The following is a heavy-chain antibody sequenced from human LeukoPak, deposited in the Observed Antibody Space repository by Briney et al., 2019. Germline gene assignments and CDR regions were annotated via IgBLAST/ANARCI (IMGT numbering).Heavy chain of an antibody. CDR1: GFTVSSNY. Sequence: GGSLRLSCAASGFTVSSNYMSWVRQAPGKGLEWVSVIYSGGSTYYADSVKGRFTISRDNSKNTLYLQMNSLRAEDTAVYYCAKDYNLVATSPFDYWGQGMLVTVSS. J-gene: IGHJ4*02. CDR2: IYSGGST. CDR3: AKDYNLVATSPFDY. V-gene: IGHV3-53*01. D-gene: IGHD5-12*01.